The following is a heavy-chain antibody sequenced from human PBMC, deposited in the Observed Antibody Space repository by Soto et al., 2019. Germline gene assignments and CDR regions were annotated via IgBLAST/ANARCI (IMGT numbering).Heavy chain of an antibody. CDR2: ISSSSYI. V-gene: IGHV3-21*01. Sequence: GGSLRLSCAASGFTFSSYSMNWVRQAPGKVLEWVSSISSSSYIYYADSVKGRFTISRDNAKNSLYLQMNSLRAEDTAVYYCARDRDGYNSFDYWGQGTLATVSS. CDR3: ARDRDGYNSFDY. D-gene: IGHD1-1*01. J-gene: IGHJ4*02. CDR1: GFTFSSYS.